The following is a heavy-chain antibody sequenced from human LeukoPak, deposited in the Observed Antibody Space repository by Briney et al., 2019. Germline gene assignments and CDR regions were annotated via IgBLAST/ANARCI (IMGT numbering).Heavy chain of an antibody. D-gene: IGHD6-13*01. V-gene: IGHV3-9*01. CDR3: AKDQGSSWYSHFDY. Sequence: PGGSLRLSCAASGFTFDDYAMHWVRQAPGKGLEWVSGISWNSGSIGYADSVKGRFTISRDNAKNSLYLQMNSLRAEDTALYYCAKDQGSSWYSHFDYWGQGTLVTVSS. J-gene: IGHJ4*02. CDR1: GFTFDDYA. CDR2: ISWNSGSI.